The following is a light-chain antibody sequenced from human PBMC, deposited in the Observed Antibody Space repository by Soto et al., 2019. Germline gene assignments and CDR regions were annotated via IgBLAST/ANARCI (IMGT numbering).Light chain of an antibody. CDR1: QSVSSTY. J-gene: IGKJ1*01. V-gene: IGKV3-20*01. Sequence: VLTQSPGTLSLSPGERATLSCRASQSVSSTYFAWYQQKPGQAPRLLIYGTSSRAAGIPARFSGSGSGTDFTLTINRLEPEDFALYYCQQYGDSGWTFDQGTKVEIK. CDR3: QQYGDSGWT. CDR2: GTS.